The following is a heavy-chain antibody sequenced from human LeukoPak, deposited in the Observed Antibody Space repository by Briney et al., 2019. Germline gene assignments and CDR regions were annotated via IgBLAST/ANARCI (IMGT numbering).Heavy chain of an antibody. CDR2: INPNSGGT. J-gene: IGHJ6*03. CDR3: ARAIQPYFYYMDV. D-gene: IGHD5-18*01. V-gene: IGHV1-2*02. CDR1: GYIFTGYY. Sequence: ASVKVSCKASGYIFTGYYMHWVRQAPGQGLEWMGWINPNSGGTNYAQKFQGRVTMTRDTSISTAYMELSRLRSDDTAVYYCARAIQPYFYYMDVWGKGTTVTVSS.